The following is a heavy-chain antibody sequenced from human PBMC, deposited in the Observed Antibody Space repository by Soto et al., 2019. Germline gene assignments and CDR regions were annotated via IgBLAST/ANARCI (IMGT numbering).Heavy chain of an antibody. D-gene: IGHD2-8*01. CDR2: IYYNGST. J-gene: IGHJ4*02. CDR1: GGSISSYY. CDR3: ARESRGVEVDY. Sequence: PSETLTLTCTVSGGSISSYYRSWIRQPPGKGLEWLAYIYYNGSTNYYPSLKSRVTISVDTYKNQISLKLSSVTAADSAVYSCARESRGVEVDYWGQGTLVTVSS. V-gene: IGHV4-59*01.